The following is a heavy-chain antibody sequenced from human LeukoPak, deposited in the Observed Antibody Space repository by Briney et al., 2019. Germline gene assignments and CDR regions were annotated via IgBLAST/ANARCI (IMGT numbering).Heavy chain of an antibody. V-gene: IGHV1-69*04. CDR1: GGTFSSYA. J-gene: IGHJ6*02. Sequence: ASVKVSCKASGGTFSSYAISWVRQAPGQGLEWMGRIIPILGIANYAQKFQGRVTITADKSTSTAYMELSSLRSEDTAVYYCARDQVLNDYYGMDVWGQGTTVTVSS. CDR3: ARDQVLNDYYGMDV. CDR2: IIPILGIA. D-gene: IGHD4/OR15-4a*01.